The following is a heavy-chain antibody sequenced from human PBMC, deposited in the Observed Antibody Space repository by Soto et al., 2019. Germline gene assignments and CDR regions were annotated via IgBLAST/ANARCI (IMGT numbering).Heavy chain of an antibody. J-gene: IGHJ6*03. V-gene: IGHV3-64*01. CDR2: ISSNGGST. D-gene: IGHD2-2*01. CDR1: GFTFSSYA. Sequence: GGSLRLSCAASGFTFSSYAMHWVRQAPGKGLEYVSAISSNGGSTYYANSVKGRFTISRDNSKNTLYLQMGSLRAEDMAVYYCARGSSLPDAIDFIDYYYYMDAWGKGTTVTVSS. CDR3: ARGSSLPDAIDFIDYYYYMDA.